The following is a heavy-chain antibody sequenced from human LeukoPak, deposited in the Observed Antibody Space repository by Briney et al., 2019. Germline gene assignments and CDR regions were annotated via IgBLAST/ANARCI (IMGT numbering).Heavy chain of an antibody. Sequence: ASVKVSCKTSGYTFTSYDISWVRQAPGQGLEWMGWISTYNGNTNYAQKLRGRVTMTTDTSTSTAYMGLRSLRSDDTAVYYCARGGASTSSGFDYWGQGTLVTVSS. D-gene: IGHD2-2*01. J-gene: IGHJ4*02. CDR3: ARGGASTSSGFDY. CDR1: GYTFTSYD. CDR2: ISTYNGNT. V-gene: IGHV1-18*01.